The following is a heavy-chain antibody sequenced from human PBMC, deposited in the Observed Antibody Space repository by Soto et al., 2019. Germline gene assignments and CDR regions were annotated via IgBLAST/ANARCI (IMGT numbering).Heavy chain of an antibody. D-gene: IGHD6-6*01. Sequence: GASVKVSCKASGYTFTGYYMHWVRQAPGQGLEWMGWINPNSGGTNYAQKFQGWVTMTRDTSISTAYMELSRLRSDDTAVYYCARVGSESYSSSSDDKGDYYGMEVWGQGTTVSVSS. CDR3: ARVGSESYSSSSDDKGDYYGMEV. CDR2: INPNSGGT. CDR1: GYTFTGYY. V-gene: IGHV1-2*04. J-gene: IGHJ6*01.